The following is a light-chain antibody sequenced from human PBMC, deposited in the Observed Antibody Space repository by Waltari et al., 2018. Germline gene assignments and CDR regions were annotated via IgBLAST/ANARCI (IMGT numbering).Light chain of an antibody. CDR2: GES. CDR3: QQYGSSPQT. CDR1: QSVGSVY. Sequence: EIVLTQSPGTLSLSPGERATLSCRASQSVGSVYLAWYQQRPGQAPRLLIYGESSRATGIPDRFSCSGSGTEFTLTISRLDPEDFAVYHCQQYGSSPQTVGQGTRVEIK. V-gene: IGKV3-20*01. J-gene: IGKJ1*01.